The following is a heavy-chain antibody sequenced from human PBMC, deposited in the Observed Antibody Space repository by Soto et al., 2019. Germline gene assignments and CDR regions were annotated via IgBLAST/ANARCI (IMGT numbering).Heavy chain of an antibody. Sequence: ASVKVSCKASGYTFTSYAILWVRQAPGQRLEWMGWINAGNGNTKYSQKFQGRVTITRDTSASTAYMELSSLRSEDTAVYYCARDPRYSFGNTWGQGTLVTSPQ. CDR3: ARDPRYSFGNT. D-gene: IGHD5-18*01. CDR2: INAGNGNT. J-gene: IGHJ5*02. V-gene: IGHV1-3*01. CDR1: GYTFTSYA.